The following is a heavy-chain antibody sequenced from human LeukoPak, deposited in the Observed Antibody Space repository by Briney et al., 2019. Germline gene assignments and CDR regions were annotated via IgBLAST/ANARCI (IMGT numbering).Heavy chain of an antibody. CDR1: GGSISGYY. CDR2: IYYSGST. CDR3: ARVNYDFWSGYYAARQTFDY. Sequence: SETLSLTCTVSGGSISGYYWSWIRQPPGKGLEWIGYIYYSGSTNYNPSLKSRVTISVDTSKNQFSLKLSSVTAADTAVYYCARVNYDFWSGYYAARQTFDYWGQGTLVTVSS. D-gene: IGHD3-3*01. V-gene: IGHV4-59*01. J-gene: IGHJ4*02.